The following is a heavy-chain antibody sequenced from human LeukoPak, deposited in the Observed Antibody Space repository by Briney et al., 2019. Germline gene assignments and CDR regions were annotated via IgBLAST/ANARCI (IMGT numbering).Heavy chain of an antibody. V-gene: IGHV1-46*01. J-gene: IGHJ4*02. Sequence: ASVTVSCKASGYSFTNYYIHWVRQAPGQGLEWMGIVNPSGGSTTYAQEFQGRVTMTRDTSTSTVYMDLSSLRSDDTAAYFCARGGRMTTVVTYYFDYWGQGTLVTVSS. CDR1: GYSFTNYY. CDR3: ARGGRMTTVVTYYFDY. CDR2: VNPSGGST. D-gene: IGHD4-23*01.